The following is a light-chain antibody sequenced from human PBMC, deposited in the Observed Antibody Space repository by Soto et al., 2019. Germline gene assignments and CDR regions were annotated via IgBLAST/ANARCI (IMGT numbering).Light chain of an antibody. Sequence: EIVLTQSPATLSSFPGDRVTLSGRASQAVNTRLAWYQHKPGQAPRLLIYLASNRAAGVPARFSGSGSGTDFTLTISDVEPEDFAVYYCHQRQSWPRTFGQGTKVDI. CDR1: QAVNTR. J-gene: IGKJ1*01. CDR2: LAS. V-gene: IGKV3-11*01. CDR3: HQRQSWPRT.